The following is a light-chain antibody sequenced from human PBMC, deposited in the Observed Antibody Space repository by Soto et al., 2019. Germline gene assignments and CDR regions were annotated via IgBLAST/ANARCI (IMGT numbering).Light chain of an antibody. CDR2: GAS. J-gene: IGKJ1*01. CDR1: QSISGT. V-gene: IGKV3-15*01. Sequence: EIVMTQSPATLSVSPGGRATLSCRASQSISGTLAWYHQKPGQAPRLLIYGASTRATGFPARFSGSGSGTDFTLTISSLQSEDFAVYYCQQYDNWPWTVGQGTKVDSK. CDR3: QQYDNWPWT.